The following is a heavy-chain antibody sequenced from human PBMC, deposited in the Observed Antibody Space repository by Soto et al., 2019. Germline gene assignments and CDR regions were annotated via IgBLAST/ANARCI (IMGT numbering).Heavy chain of an antibody. CDR1: GYTFTDCA. D-gene: IGHD2-21*01. Sequence: ASVKVSCKASGYTFTDCAMHWVRQAPGQRLEWMGWISTGNGNTKYSQKFQGRVTITRDTSATTAYMELSSLRSEDTAVYYCAKGSQMWTPEYWGQGTLVTVSS. CDR3: AKGSQMWTPEY. J-gene: IGHJ4*02. CDR2: ISTGNGNT. V-gene: IGHV1-3*04.